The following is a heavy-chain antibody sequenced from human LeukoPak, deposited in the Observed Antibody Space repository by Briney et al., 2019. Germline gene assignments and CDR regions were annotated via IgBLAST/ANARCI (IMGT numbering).Heavy chain of an antibody. Sequence: GGSLRLSCAASGFTFSSYAMSWVRQAPGKGLEWVSASSVGGNTHFADSVKGRFTISRDNSKNTLYLQMNSLRAEDTAVYYCAKSPKPVTATLYFDYWGQGTLVTVSS. V-gene: IGHV3-23*01. CDR2: SSVGGNT. D-gene: IGHD2-21*02. J-gene: IGHJ4*02. CDR3: AKSPKPVTATLYFDY. CDR1: GFTFSSYA.